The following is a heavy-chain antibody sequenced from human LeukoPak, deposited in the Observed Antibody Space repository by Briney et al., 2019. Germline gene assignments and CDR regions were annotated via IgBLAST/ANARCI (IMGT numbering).Heavy chain of an antibody. Sequence: ASVKVSCKASGYTFTGYYMHWVRQAPGQGLEWIGWINPNSGGANYAQKFQGRVTMTRDTSISTAYMELSRLRSDDTAVYYCARRLGEWELGVGGYYYYMDVWGRGITVTISS. D-gene: IGHD1-26*01. V-gene: IGHV1-2*02. J-gene: IGHJ6*03. CDR2: INPNSGGA. CDR1: GYTFTGYY. CDR3: ARRLGEWELGVGGYYYYMDV.